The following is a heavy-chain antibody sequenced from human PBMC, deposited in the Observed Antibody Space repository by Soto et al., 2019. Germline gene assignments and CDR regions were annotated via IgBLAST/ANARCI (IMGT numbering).Heavy chain of an antibody. D-gene: IGHD2-15*01. CDR2: IIPIFGTA. CDR3: AIVSREYCSGGSCHPSCYFVL. CDR1: GGTFSSYA. Sequence: QVQLVQSGAEVKKPGSSVKVSCKASGGTFSSYAISWVRQAPGQGREWMGGIIPIFGTANYAQKFQGRVPITAEESTSTAYMELSSLRSEDTAVYYCAIVSREYCSGGSCHPSCYFVLWCRCPLVTVSS. V-gene: IGHV1-69*01. J-gene: IGHJ2*01.